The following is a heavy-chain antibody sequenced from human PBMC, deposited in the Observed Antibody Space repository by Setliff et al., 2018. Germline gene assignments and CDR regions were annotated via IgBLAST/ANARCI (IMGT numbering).Heavy chain of an antibody. Sequence: GGSLRLSCAASGFTFSTYRMHWVRQAPGKGLEWVAIIWDDGGYKYHADSVKGRFTISRDNSKNTLYLQMNSLRPEDTAVYHCARVGQATVVTAIHGALDYWGQGTLVTVSS. V-gene: IGHV3-33*08. D-gene: IGHD2-21*02. CDR2: IWDDGGYK. CDR3: ARVGQATVVTAIHGALDY. CDR1: GFTFSTYR. J-gene: IGHJ4*02.